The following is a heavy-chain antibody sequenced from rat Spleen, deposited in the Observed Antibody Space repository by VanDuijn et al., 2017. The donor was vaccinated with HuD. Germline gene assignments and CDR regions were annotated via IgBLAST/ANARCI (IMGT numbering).Heavy chain of an antibody. CDR2: ISPSGGTT. D-gene: IGHD4-3*01. J-gene: IGHJ3*01. V-gene: IGHV5-25*01. CDR1: GFTFSNYD. Sequence: EVQLVESGGGLVQPGRSMTLSCAASGFTFSNYDMAWVRQAPTKGLEWVASISPSGGTTYYRDSVKGRFTVSRDNAESTLYLQMDSLRSEDTATYYCARRGSGYRLNWFAYWGQGTLVTVSS. CDR3: ARRGSGYRLNWFAY.